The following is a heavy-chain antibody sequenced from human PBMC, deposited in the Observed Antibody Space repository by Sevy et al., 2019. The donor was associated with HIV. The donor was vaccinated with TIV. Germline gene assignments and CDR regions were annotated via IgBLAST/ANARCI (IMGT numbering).Heavy chain of an antibody. D-gene: IGHD1-26*01. V-gene: IGHV3-23*01. J-gene: IGHJ6*02. CDR1: GFIFGNYA. CDR3: ARPDRRGVAGGLDV. Sequence: GGSLRLSCAASGFIFGNYAMNWVRQAPGKGLEWVSAITGGGGSTYYADSVKGRFFISRDNPKNTMYLQMNSLRAEDTAVYYCARPDRRGVAGGLDVWGQGTTVTVSS. CDR2: ITGGGGST.